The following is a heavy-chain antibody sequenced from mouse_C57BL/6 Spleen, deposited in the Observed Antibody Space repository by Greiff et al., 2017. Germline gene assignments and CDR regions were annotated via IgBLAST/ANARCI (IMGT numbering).Heavy chain of an antibody. V-gene: IGHV1-4*01. J-gene: IGHJ4*01. Sequence: VQLQQSGAELARPGASVKMSCKASGYTFTSYTMHWVKQRPGQGLEWIGYINPSSGYTKYNQKFKDKATLTADKSSSTAYMQLSSLTSEDSAVYYCARCDYDYLSAMDYWGQGTSVTVSS. D-gene: IGHD2-4*01. CDR2: INPSSGYT. CDR1: GYTFTSYT. CDR3: ARCDYDYLSAMDY.